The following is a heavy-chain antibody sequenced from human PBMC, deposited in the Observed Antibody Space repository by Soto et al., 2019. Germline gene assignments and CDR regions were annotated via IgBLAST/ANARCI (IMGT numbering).Heavy chain of an antibody. CDR2: ISGSGGST. J-gene: IGHJ4*02. CDR1: GFTFSSYA. V-gene: IGHV3-23*01. CDR3: ARRGSGSYYDY. Sequence: EVQLLESGGGLVQPGGSLRLSCAASGFTFSSYAMRWVRQAPVKGLEWVSAISGSGGSTYYADSVKGRFTISRDNSKNTLYLQMNSLRAADTAVYYSARRGSGSYYDYWGQGTLVTVSS. D-gene: IGHD1-26*01.